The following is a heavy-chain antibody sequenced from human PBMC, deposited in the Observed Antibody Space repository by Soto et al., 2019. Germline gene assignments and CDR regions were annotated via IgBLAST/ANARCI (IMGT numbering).Heavy chain of an antibody. CDR3: TNGGWSSSGWADY. Sequence: QVQLVESGGGVVQPGGSLRLSCAASGFSFSNYAMNWVRQAPDKGLEWVALISYEGSAQYYADSVKGRFTISRDNSKNTLYLQMNSLRVEDTDLYYCTNGGWSSSGWADYWGQGTVVTVPP. D-gene: IGHD6-19*01. V-gene: IGHV3-30*18. CDR2: ISYEGSAQ. CDR1: GFSFSNYA. J-gene: IGHJ4*02.